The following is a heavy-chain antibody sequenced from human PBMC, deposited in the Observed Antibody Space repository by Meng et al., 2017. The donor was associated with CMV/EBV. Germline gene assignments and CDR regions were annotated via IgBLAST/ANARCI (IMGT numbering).Heavy chain of an antibody. Sequence: GESLKISCAASGFTFSSYWMSWARQAPGKGLEWVANIKQDGSEKYYVDSVKGRFTISRDNAKNSLYLQMNSLRAEDTAVYYCARTKLFEYYFDYWGQGTLVTVSS. D-gene: IGHD3-10*02. CDR3: ARTKLFEYYFDY. V-gene: IGHV3-7*01. CDR2: IKQDGSEK. CDR1: GFTFSSYW. J-gene: IGHJ4*02.